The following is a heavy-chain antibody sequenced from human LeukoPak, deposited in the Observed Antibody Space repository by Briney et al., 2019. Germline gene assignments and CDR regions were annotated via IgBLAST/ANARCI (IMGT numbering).Heavy chain of an antibody. D-gene: IGHD3-10*01. CDR2: IIPIFGTA. J-gene: IGHJ4*02. V-gene: IGHV1-69*13. CDR1: GGTFSSYA. Sequence: SVKVSFKSSGGTFSSYAISWVRQAPGQGLEWMGGIIPIFGTANYAQKFRGRVTITADESTSTAYMELSSLRSEDTAVYYCARDGYYGSGSYFEYWGQGTLVTVSS. CDR3: ARDGYYGSGSYFEY.